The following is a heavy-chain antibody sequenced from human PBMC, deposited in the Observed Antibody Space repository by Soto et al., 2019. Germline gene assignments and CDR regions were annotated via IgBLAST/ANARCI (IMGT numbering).Heavy chain of an antibody. J-gene: IGHJ3*02. CDR1: GRSISSYY. V-gene: IGHV4-59*01. D-gene: IGHD3-3*01. Sequence: SETLSLTCTVSGRSISSYYWSWIRQPPGKGLEWIGYIYYSGSTNYNPSLKSRVTISVDTSKNQFSLKLSSVTAADTAVYYCARGGKGYDFWTAPYDAFDIWGQGTMVTV. CDR2: IYYSGST. CDR3: ARGGKGYDFWTAPYDAFDI.